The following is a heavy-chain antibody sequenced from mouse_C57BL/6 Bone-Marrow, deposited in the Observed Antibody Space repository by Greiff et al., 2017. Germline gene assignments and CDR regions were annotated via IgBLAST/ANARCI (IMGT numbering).Heavy chain of an antibody. D-gene: IGHD2-12*01. J-gene: IGHJ1*03. CDR1: GFSLSTSGMG. Sequence: QVQLKVSGPGILQSSQTLSLTCSFSGFSLSTSGMGVSWIRQPSGKGLEWLAHIYWDDDKRYNPSLKSRLTISKDTSRNQVFLKITSVDTADTATYYGTRREDYNPSRYFDVWGTGTTVTVSS. V-gene: IGHV8-12*01. CDR2: IYWDDDK. CDR3: TRREDYNPSRYFDV.